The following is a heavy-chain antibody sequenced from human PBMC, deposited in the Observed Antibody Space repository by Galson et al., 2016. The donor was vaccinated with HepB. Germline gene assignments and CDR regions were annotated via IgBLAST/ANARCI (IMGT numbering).Heavy chain of an antibody. D-gene: IGHD3-3*01. CDR1: GFTFSSYS. V-gene: IGHV3-21*01. CDR3: ARVYGYDFWPFDY. J-gene: IGHJ4*02. Sequence: SLRLSCAASGFTFSSYSMNWVRQAPGKGLEWVSSISSSSSYRYYADSVKGRFTISRDSAKNSLYLQMNSLRVEDTAVYYFARVYGYDFWPFDYWGQGTLVTVSS. CDR2: ISSSSSYR.